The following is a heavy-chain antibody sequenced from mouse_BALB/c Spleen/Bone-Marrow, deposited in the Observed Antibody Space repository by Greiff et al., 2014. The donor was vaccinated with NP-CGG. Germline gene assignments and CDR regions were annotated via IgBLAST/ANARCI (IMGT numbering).Heavy chain of an antibody. CDR3: ARYYGSSYDY. CDR2: ISSGGNYT. D-gene: IGHD1-1*01. Sequence: VQLQQSGGGLVKPGGSLKLSCAASGFTFSSYAMSWVRQTPEKRLEWVATISSGGNYTYYPDSVKGQFTISRDNAKNTLYLQMSSLRSEDTAMYYCARYYGSSYDYWGQGTTLTVSS. J-gene: IGHJ2*01. V-gene: IGHV5-9-3*01. CDR1: GFTFSSYA.